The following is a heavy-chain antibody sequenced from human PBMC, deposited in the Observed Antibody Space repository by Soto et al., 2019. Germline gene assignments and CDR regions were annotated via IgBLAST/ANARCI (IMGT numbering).Heavy chain of an antibody. CDR2: IYYSGST. D-gene: IGHD5-12*01. J-gene: IGHJ4*02. Sequence: PSETLSLTCTVSGASISSYYWSWIRQPPGKGLEWIGYIYYSGSTNYNPSLKSRVTISVDTSKNQFSLKLSSVTAADTAVYYCAREPVGGYEPPDYWGQGSLVTAPQ. CDR1: GASISSYY. CDR3: AREPVGGYEPPDY. V-gene: IGHV4-59*01.